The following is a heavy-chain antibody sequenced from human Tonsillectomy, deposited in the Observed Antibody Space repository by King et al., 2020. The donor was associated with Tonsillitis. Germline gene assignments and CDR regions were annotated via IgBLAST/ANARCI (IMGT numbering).Heavy chain of an antibody. Sequence: VQLVESGAEVKKPGSSVKVSCKASGGTFSSYAISWVRQAPGQGLEWMGGIIPIFGTANYAQKFQGRVTITEDESTSTAYMEMSSLRSEDTAVYYCARDDSGAAGTCDDWGEGTLVTVSS. J-gene: IGHJ4*02. V-gene: IGHV1-69*01. CDR1: GGTFSSYA. CDR2: IIPIFGTA. CDR3: ARDDSGAAGTCDD. D-gene: IGHD6-13*01.